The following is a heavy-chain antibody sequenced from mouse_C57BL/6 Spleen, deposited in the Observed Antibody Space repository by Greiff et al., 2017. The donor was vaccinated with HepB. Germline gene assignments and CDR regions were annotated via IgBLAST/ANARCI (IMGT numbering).Heavy chain of an antibody. J-gene: IGHJ2*01. D-gene: IGHD1-1*01. V-gene: IGHV1-61*01. CDR1: GYTFTSYW. CDR2: IYPYDSET. CDR3: ARGYGGRWGY. Sequence: VQLQQPGAELVRPGSSVKLSCKASGYTFTSYWMDWVKQRHGQGLEWIGNIYPYDSETHYNQKFKDKATLTVDKSSSTAYMQLSSLTSEDSAVYYCARGYGGRWGYWGQGTLLTVSS.